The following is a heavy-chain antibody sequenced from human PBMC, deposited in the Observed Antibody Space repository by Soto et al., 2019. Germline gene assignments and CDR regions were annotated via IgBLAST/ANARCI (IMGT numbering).Heavy chain of an antibody. D-gene: IGHD3-10*01. CDR1: GGTFSSYT. J-gene: IGHJ6*02. Sequence: GASVKVSCKASGGTFSSYTISWVRQAPGQGLEWMGRIIPILGIANYAQKFQGRVTITADKSTSTAYMELSSLRSEDTAVYYCARGDYYYGSGSYGYYYYGMDVWGQGTTVTVSS. CDR3: ARGDYYYGSGSYGYYYYGMDV. V-gene: IGHV1-69*02. CDR2: IIPILGIA.